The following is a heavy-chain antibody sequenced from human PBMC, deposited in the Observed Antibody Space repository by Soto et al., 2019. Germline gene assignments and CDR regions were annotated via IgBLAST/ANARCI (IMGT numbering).Heavy chain of an antibody. V-gene: IGHV3-23*01. J-gene: IGHJ4*02. CDR3: AKDHPHLRFLEWLSGIFDY. D-gene: IGHD3-3*01. CDR1: GFTFSSYA. Sequence: GGSLRLSCAASGFTFSSYAMSWVRQAPGKGLEWVSAISGSGGSTYYADSVKGRFTISRDNSKNTLYLQMNSLRAEDTAVYYCAKDHPHLRFLEWLSGIFDYWGQGTLVTVSS. CDR2: ISGSGGST.